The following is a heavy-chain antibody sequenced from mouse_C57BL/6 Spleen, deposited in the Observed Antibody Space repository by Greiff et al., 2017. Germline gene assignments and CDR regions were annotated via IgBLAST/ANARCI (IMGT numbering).Heavy chain of an antibody. Sequence: EVQLMESGPGLVKPSQSLSLTCSVTGYSITSGYYWNWIRQFPGNKLEWMGYISYDGSNNYNPYLKNRISITRGTSKNQFFLKLNSVTTEDTATYYCARAAYYSNCYFDYWGQGTTLTVSS. D-gene: IGHD2-5*01. CDR3: ARAAYYSNCYFDY. CDR2: ISYDGSN. V-gene: IGHV3-6*01. CDR1: GYSITSGYY. J-gene: IGHJ2*01.